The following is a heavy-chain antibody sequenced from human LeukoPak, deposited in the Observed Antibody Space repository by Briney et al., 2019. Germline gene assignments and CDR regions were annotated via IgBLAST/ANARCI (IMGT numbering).Heavy chain of an antibody. CDR2: ISSSSSTI. J-gene: IGHJ5*02. CDR3: ARGPYQLLDNWFDP. CDR1: GFTFSSYS. V-gene: IGHV3-48*04. Sequence: GGSQRLSCAASGFTFSSYSMNWVRQAPGKGLEWVSYISSSSSTIYYADSVKGRFTISRDNAKNSLYLQMNSLRAEDTAVYYCARGPYQLLDNWFDPWGQGTLVTVSS. D-gene: IGHD2-2*01.